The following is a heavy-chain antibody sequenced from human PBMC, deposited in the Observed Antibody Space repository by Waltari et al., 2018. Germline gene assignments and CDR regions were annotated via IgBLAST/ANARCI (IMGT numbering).Heavy chain of an antibody. CDR2: IGGTHSNI. CDR3: TRDLYGSGGDWFDP. D-gene: IGHD3-10*01. CDR1: GLDFGDCD. V-gene: IGHV3-21*02. Sequence: EVRLAESGGGLVKPGGSLRLSCIASGLDFGDCDMNWGRQAPGTGLEWVSSIGGTHSNIFYADSVKGRFTVSRDNAKKSLYLQMDNLRAEDTGLYYCTRDLYGSGGDWFDPWGQGTLVTVSS. J-gene: IGHJ5*02.